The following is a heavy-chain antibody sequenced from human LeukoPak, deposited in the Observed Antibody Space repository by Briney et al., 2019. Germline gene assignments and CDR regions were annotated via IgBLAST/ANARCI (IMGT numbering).Heavy chain of an antibody. D-gene: IGHD3-10*01. CDR2: IYYSGST. CDR3: ARVGTMVRGVIGA. Sequence: SETLSLTCTVSGGSISRGGYYWSWIRQHPGKGLEWIGYIYYSGSTYYNPSLKSRVTISVDTSKNQFSLKLSSVTAADTAVYYCARVGTMVRGVIGAWGQGTLVTVSS. CDR1: GGSISRGGYY. V-gene: IGHV4-31*03. J-gene: IGHJ5*02.